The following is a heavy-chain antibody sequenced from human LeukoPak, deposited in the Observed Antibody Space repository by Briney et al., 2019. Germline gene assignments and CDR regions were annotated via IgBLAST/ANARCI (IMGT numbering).Heavy chain of an antibody. J-gene: IGHJ4*02. V-gene: IGHV3-23*01. D-gene: IGHD4/OR15-4a*01. CDR1: GFTVSSYG. Sequence: GGSLRLSCAASGFTVSSYGMTWVRQAPGKGLEWVSSFSGTDGGTYYADSVKGRFTISRDNSKNTLYLQMNSLRAEDTAVYYCARRAGAYSHPYDYWGQGTLVTVSS. CDR3: ARRAGAYSHPYDY. CDR2: FSGTDGGT.